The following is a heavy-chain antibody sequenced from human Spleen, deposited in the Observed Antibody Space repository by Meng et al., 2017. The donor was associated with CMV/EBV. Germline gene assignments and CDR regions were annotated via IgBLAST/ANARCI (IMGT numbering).Heavy chain of an antibody. J-gene: IGHJ4*02. D-gene: IGHD6-13*01. CDR1: GGSFSGYY. CDR3: ARESAGTFDY. Sequence: TLSLTCAVYGGSFSGYYWSWIRQPPGKGLEWIGKINHSGSTNYNPSLKSRVTISVDTSKNQFSLKLSSVTAADTAVYYCARESAGTFDYWGQGTLVTVSS. CDR2: INHSGST. V-gene: IGHV4-34*01.